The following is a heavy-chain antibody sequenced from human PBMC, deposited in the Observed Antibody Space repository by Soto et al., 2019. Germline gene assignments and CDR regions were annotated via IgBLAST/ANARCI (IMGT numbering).Heavy chain of an antibody. J-gene: IGHJ3*02. CDR2: IKTDGSDT. CDR3: ARPRTSDWAYDI. CDR1: GFTFSSYW. Sequence: EVQLVESGGGLVQPGGSLRLSCAASGFTFSSYWMHWVRQSPGKGLVWVSRIKTDGSDTHYADSVRGRFTISRDNAKNTLYLQRNRLRDEDTAVYYCARPRTSDWAYDIWGQGTMVIVSS. V-gene: IGHV3-74*01. D-gene: IGHD3-9*01.